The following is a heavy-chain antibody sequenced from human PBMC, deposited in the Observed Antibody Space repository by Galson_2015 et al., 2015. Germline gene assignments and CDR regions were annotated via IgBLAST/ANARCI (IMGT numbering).Heavy chain of an antibody. CDR2: ISRGSSTI. CDR1: GFTFSTYR. CDR3: ARDLIAAAGTDWYFDL. J-gene: IGHJ2*01. Sequence: SLRLSCAASGFTFSTYRMNWVRQAPGKGLEWVSYISRGSSTIYYADSVKGRFTISRDNAKNSLYLQMNSLRDEDTAVYYCARDLIAAAGTDWYFDLWGRGTLVTVSS. D-gene: IGHD6-13*01. V-gene: IGHV3-48*02.